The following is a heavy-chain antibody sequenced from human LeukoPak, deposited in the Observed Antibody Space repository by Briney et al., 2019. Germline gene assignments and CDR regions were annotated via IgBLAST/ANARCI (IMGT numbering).Heavy chain of an antibody. CDR2: ISAYNGNT. V-gene: IGHV1-18*01. Sequence: ASVKVSFKASGYTFRNYGISWVRQAPGQGLEWMGWISAYNGNTNYAQKLQGRVTMTTDTSTSTAYMELRSLRSDDTAVYYCARGPRFDRRGYSYGYWVTEDYWGQGTLVTVSS. D-gene: IGHD5-18*01. CDR1: GYTFRNYG. CDR3: ARGPRFDRRGYSYGYWVTEDY. J-gene: IGHJ4*02.